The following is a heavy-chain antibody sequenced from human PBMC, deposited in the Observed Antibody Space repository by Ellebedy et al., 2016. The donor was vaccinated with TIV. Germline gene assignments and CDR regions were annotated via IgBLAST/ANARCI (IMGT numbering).Heavy chain of an antibody. Sequence: GESLKISXAASGFTFSDYTMNWVRQAPGKGLEWVSSITGSTGYIQYADAVKGRFTISRDNAKNLLYLQMNSLRAEDTAVYYCAPDGPILLWFGELLRNAMDVWGPGTTVTVSS. CDR2: ITGSTGYI. CDR1: GFTFSDYT. V-gene: IGHV3-21*06. CDR3: APDGPILLWFGELLRNAMDV. J-gene: IGHJ6*02. D-gene: IGHD3-10*01.